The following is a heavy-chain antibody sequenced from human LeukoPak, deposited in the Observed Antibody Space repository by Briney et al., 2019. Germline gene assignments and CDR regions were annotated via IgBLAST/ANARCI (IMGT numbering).Heavy chain of an antibody. V-gene: IGHV3-7*01. CDR2: MKEAGSDI. Sequence: GGSLRLSCVASGFSFSSYTMSWVRQAPGKGLEWVAKMKEAGSDIHYVDSVKGRFTICRDNAKNSLCLQLSSLRVEDTAVYYCARGGARYLDSWGQGILVTVSS. CDR3: ARGGARYLDS. D-gene: IGHD3-9*01. J-gene: IGHJ4*02. CDR1: GFSFSSYT.